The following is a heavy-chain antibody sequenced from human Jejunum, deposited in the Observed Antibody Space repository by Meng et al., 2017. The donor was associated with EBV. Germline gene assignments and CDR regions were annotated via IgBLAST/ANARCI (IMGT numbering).Heavy chain of an antibody. CDR3: ARQGPSGRTFDY. CDR1: GGSISSSSYY. V-gene: IGHV4-39*01. D-gene: IGHD1-26*01. Sequence: HRHESGPGLVKPSETLSLTCTVSGGSISSSSYYWGWIRQPPGKGLEWIGTYYNSGSTYYNPSLKSRVTISVDTSKNQFSLKLISVTAADTAAYYCARQGPSGRTFDYWGQGTLVTVSS. J-gene: IGHJ4*02. CDR2: YYNSGST.